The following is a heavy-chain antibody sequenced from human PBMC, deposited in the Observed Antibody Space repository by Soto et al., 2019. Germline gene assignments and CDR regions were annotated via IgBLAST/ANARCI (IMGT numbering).Heavy chain of an antibody. V-gene: IGHV3-30*18. J-gene: IGHJ4*02. CDR3: AKDMGYSGAAGFDC. D-gene: IGHD5-12*01. CDR2: ISYDGSNK. Sequence: GGSLRLSCAASGFTFSSYGMHWVRQAPGKGLEWVAVISYDGSNKYYADSVKGRFTISRDNSKNTLYLQMNSLRAEDTALYYCAKDMGYSGAAGFDCWGQGTLVTVSS. CDR1: GFTFSSYG.